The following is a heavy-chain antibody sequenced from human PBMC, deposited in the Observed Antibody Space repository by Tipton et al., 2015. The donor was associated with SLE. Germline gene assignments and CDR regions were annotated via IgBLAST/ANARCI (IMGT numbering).Heavy chain of an antibody. Sequence: TLSLTCSVSGDSISSHYWNWIRQPPGKGLEWIGHFYTSGSTHYNPSLKSRVTISVDTSKNQFSLKPSPVTAADTAAYYCARGVLSSSWTLDGMDVWGQGTTVTVSS. D-gene: IGHD6-13*01. CDR1: GDSISSHY. CDR3: ARGVLSSSWTLDGMDV. J-gene: IGHJ6*02. V-gene: IGHV4-59*11. CDR2: FYTSGST.